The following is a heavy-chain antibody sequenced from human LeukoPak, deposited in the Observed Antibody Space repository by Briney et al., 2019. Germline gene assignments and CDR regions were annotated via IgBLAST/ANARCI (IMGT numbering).Heavy chain of an antibody. CDR3: ARDTYYGSGWYNYFDY. D-gene: IGHD6-19*01. Sequence: GRSLRLSCAASGFTFSSHAMHWVRQAPGKGLEWVAVISYDGSKEDYADSVKGRFTVSRDNSKNTLYLQMNSLRAEDTAVYYCARDTYYGSGWYNYFDYWGQGTLVTVSS. V-gene: IGHV3-30*01. J-gene: IGHJ4*02. CDR1: GFTFSSHA. CDR2: ISYDGSKE.